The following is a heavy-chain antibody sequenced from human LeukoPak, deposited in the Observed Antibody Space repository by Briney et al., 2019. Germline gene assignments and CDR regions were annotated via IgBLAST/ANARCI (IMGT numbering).Heavy chain of an antibody. CDR2: LYYSGST. CDR3: MVNGLGSQAIDC. D-gene: IGHD3-16*01. J-gene: IGHJ4*02. Sequence: SETLSLTCSVSGHSIRTGYYWDCIRRAPGEGLEWIGSLYYSGSTFYSPSLKSRVFISADYSKNLFVLILRSVTAAATVMYYCMVNGLGSQAIDCWGQGMLVTVSS. CDR1: GHSIRTGYY. V-gene: IGHV4-38-2*02.